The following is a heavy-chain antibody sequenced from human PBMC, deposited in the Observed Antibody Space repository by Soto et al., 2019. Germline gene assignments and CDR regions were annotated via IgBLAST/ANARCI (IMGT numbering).Heavy chain of an antibody. Sequence: SETLSLTCAVYGGSFSGYYWSWIRQPPGKGLEWIGEINHSGSTNYNPSLKSRVTISVDTSKNQFSLKLSSVTAADTAVYYCARGAYSRYYYYYYGMDVWGQGTTVTVSS. D-gene: IGHD5-18*01. V-gene: IGHV4-34*01. CDR3: ARGAYSRYYYYYYGMDV. CDR2: INHSGST. J-gene: IGHJ6*02. CDR1: GGSFSGYY.